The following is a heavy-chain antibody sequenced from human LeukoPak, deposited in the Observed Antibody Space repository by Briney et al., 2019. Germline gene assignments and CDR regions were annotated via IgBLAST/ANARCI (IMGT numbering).Heavy chain of an antibody. Sequence: SETLSLTCAVSGGSISSSNWWNWVRQSPGKGLEWIGEIYHSGSTNYNPSLKSRVTISIDESKNQFSLKLSSVTAADTAVYYCARPQDPSYYDILTGTDDAFDIWGQGTMVTVSS. CDR1: GGSISSSNW. CDR2: IYHSGST. CDR3: ARPQDPSYYDILTGTDDAFDI. V-gene: IGHV4-4*02. D-gene: IGHD3-9*01. J-gene: IGHJ3*02.